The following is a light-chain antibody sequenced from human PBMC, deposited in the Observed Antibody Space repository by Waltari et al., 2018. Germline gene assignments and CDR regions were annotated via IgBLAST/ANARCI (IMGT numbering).Light chain of an antibody. CDR2: EVT. CDR1: SNDVGAHNL. J-gene: IGLJ3*02. CDR3: SSYSTTFTVL. V-gene: IGLV2-14*01. Sequence: QSALTQPASVSGSLGQSISIPFAGTSNDVGAHNLVSWYQQYPGRAPKLVIYEVTNRPSGISSRFSGSKSGNTASLTISGLQSEDEAEYFCSSYSTTFTVLFGGGTKVTV.